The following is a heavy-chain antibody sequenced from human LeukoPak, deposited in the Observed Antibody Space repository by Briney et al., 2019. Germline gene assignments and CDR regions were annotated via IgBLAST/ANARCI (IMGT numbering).Heavy chain of an antibody. J-gene: IGHJ6*03. CDR2: INRSGST. Sequence: SETLSLTCAVYGGSFSGYYWSWIRQPPGKGLEWIGEINRSGSTNYNPSLKSRVTISVDTSKNQLSLTLSSVTAADTAVHYCARGRSIGPFGASLRSRAPYYYMDVWGKGTTVTVSS. D-gene: IGHD3-10*01. CDR1: GGSFSGYY. V-gene: IGHV4-34*01. CDR3: ARGRSIGPFGASLRSRAPYYYMDV.